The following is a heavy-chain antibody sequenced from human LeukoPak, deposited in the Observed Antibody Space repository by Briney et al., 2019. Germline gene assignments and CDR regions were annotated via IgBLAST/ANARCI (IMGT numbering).Heavy chain of an antibody. CDR1: GGSISSGGYY. CDR3: ARRSDYSGSGSYYYFDY. V-gene: IGHV4-31*03. Sequence: SETLSLTCTVSGGSISSGGYYWSWIRQHPGKGLEWIGYIYYSGSTYFNPSLKSRVTISVDTSKSQFSLKLTSVSAAYTAVYYCARRSDYSGSGSYYYFDYWGQGILVTVSS. J-gene: IGHJ4*02. CDR2: IYYSGST. D-gene: IGHD3-10*01.